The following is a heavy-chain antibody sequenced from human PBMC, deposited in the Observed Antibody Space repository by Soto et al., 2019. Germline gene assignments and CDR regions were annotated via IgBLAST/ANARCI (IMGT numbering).Heavy chain of an antibody. D-gene: IGHD3-3*01. V-gene: IGHV4-34*01. CDR3: ASILRFL. J-gene: IGHJ4*02. CDR2: INHSGNT. Sequence: PSETLSPTCAVYGGAFRGAYWSWIRQSPGKGLEWIGEINHSGNTNYNPSLESRVTISVDTSKNQFSLKLSSVTAADTAVYYCASILRFLWGQGTLVTVS. CDR1: GGAFRGAY.